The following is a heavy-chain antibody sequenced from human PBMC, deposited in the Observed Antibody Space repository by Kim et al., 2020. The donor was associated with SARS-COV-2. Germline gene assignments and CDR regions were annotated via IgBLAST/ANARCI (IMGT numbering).Heavy chain of an antibody. Sequence: SETLSLTCTVSGGSISSSSYYWGWIRQPPGKGLEWIGSIYYSGSTYYNPSLKSRVTISVDTSKNQFSLKLSSVTAADTAVYYCASARIMITFGGVIVRYYFDYWGQGTLVTVSS. CDR1: GGSISSSSYY. CDR3: ASARIMITFGGVIVRYYFDY. V-gene: IGHV4-39*01. J-gene: IGHJ4*02. D-gene: IGHD3-16*02. CDR2: IYYSGST.